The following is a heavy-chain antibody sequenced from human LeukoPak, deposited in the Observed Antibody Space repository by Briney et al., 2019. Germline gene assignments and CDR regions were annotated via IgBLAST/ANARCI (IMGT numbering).Heavy chain of an antibody. CDR2: ISSSGSTI. CDR1: GFTFSDYY. J-gene: IGHJ4*02. D-gene: IGHD1-20*01. Sequence: GGSLRLSCAASGFTFSDYYMSWIRQAPGKGLEWVSYISSSGSTIYYADSVKGRFTISRDNAKNSLYLQMYSLRAEDTAVYYCAREYNWNYFDYWGQGTLVTVSS. CDR3: AREYNWNYFDY. V-gene: IGHV3-11*04.